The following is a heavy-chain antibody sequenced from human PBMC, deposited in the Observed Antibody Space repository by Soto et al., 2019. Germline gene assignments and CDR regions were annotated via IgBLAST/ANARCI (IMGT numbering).Heavy chain of an antibody. V-gene: IGHV1-69*06. CDR2: IVPIFGTA. CDR1: GGTFSSYA. J-gene: IGHJ4*02. D-gene: IGHD5-18*01. CDR3: ARDEEDTAMAN. Sequence: GASVKVSCKASGGTFSSYAISWVRQAPGQGLEWMGGIVPIFGTANYAQKFQGRVTITADKSTSTAYMELSSLRSEDTAVYYCARDEEDTAMANWRQGTLVTVSS.